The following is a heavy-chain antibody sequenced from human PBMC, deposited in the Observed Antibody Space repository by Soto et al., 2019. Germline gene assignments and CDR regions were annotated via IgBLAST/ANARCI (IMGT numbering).Heavy chain of an antibody. D-gene: IGHD1-26*01. V-gene: IGHV3-23*01. CDR2: ISGSAGST. CDR3: ARVSLGASTIADYSYYGMDV. CDR1: GFTFSTFV. J-gene: IGHJ6*02. Sequence: SVGSLRLSCAASGFTFSTFVMTWVRQAPVKVLEWVSGISGSAGSTHYADSVKGRSIISRDNSKTTLSLQINNLRAEDTAVYYCARVSLGASTIADYSYYGMDVWGQGTTVTVSS.